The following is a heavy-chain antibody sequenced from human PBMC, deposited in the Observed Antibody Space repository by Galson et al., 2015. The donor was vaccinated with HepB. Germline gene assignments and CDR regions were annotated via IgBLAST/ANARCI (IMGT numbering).Heavy chain of an antibody. D-gene: IGHD3-3*01. J-gene: IGHJ4*02. CDR1: GYTFTGYY. CDR2: INPNSGGT. CDR3: ALPYGFWSGHPESPFDY. V-gene: IGHV1-2*02. Sequence: SVKVSCKASGYTFTGYYMHWVRQAPGQGLEWMGRINPNSGGTNYAQNFQGRVTMTRDTSINTVYMELSRLRSDDTAVYYCALPYGFWSGHPESPFDYWGQGTLVTVSS.